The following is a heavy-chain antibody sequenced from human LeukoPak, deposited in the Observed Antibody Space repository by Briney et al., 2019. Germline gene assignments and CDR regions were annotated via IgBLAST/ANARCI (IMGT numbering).Heavy chain of an antibody. J-gene: IGHJ3*01. V-gene: IGHV3-48*03. Sequence: GGSLRLSCAASGFTFSSYEMNWVRHAPGQGLEWISYISSSGTTIYYADSVKGRFTISRDNAKNSLYLQMNSLRAEDTAVYYCARDGWVRGVIDAFDVWGQGTLVTVSS. CDR1: GFTFSSYE. D-gene: IGHD3-10*01. CDR2: ISSSGTTI. CDR3: ARDGWVRGVIDAFDV.